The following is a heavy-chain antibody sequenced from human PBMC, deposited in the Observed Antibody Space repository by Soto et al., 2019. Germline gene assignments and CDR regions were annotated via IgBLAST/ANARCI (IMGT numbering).Heavy chain of an antibody. Sequence: GESLKISCKGSGYSFTSYWIGWVRQMPGKGLERMGIIYPGDSDTRYSPSFQGQVTISDDKSNSTAYLQWSSLKASDTAMYYCVRRRVVITPFNWFDPWGQGSLVTVSS. D-gene: IGHD3-22*01. J-gene: IGHJ5*02. CDR3: VRRRVVITPFNWFDP. CDR2: IYPGDSDT. CDR1: GYSFTSYW. V-gene: IGHV5-51*01.